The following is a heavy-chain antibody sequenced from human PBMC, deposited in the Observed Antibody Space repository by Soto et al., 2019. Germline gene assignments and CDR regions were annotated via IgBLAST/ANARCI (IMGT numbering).Heavy chain of an antibody. V-gene: IGHV4-4*07. CDR1: GGSISSYY. D-gene: IGHD6-13*01. CDR2: IYISGST. CDR3: ARDLLYSSSWYGIPFDY. J-gene: IGHJ4*02. Sequence: SETLSLTCTVSGGSISSYYWSWIRQPAGKGLEWIGRIYISGSTNYNPSLKSRVTMSVDTSKNQFSLKLSSVTAADTAVYYCARDLLYSSSWYGIPFDYWGQGTLVTVS.